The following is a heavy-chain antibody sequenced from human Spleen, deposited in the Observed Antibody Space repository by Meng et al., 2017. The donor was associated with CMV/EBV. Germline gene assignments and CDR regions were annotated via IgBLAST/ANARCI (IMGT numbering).Heavy chain of an antibody. CDR2: ISDDGRNK. CDR3: AKETREVGASS. D-gene: IGHD1-26*01. V-gene: IGHV3-30*04. CDR1: GFTFSSYA. Sequence: GESLKISCAASGFTFSSYAMHWVRQAPGKGLEWVAVISDDGRNKYYADSVKGRFTISRDNSKNTLYLQMGSLSAEDTAVYYCAKETREVGASSWGQGTLVTVSS. J-gene: IGHJ4*02.